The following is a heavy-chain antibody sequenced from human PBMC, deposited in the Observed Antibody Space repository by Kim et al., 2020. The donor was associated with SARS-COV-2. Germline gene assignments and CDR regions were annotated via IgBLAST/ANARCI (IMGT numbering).Heavy chain of an antibody. CDR2: ISSSSTI. Sequence: GGSLRLSCAASGFTFSSYSMNWVRQAPGKGLEWVSYISSSSTIYYADSVKGRFTISRDNAKNSLYMQMNSLRDEDTAVYYCARDGNLGDYALERDSWFDPWSHGTLVTVSS. D-gene: IGHD4-17*01. CDR3: ARDGNLGDYALERDSWFDP. CDR1: GFTFSSYS. J-gene: IGHJ5*02. V-gene: IGHV3-48*02.